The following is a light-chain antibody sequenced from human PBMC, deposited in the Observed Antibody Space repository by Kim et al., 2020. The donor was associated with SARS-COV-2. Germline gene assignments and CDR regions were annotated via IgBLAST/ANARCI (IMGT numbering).Light chain of an antibody. CDR3: ATYSINHLL. CDR2: DVT. CDR1: RSDIGAYNS. Sequence: QSALTQPASVSGSPGQSITISCIGTRSDIGAYNSVSWYQQHPDKAPKLLIYDVTDRPSGVSSRFSGSKSGDTASLTISGLQPEDEAQYHCATYSINHLLFGGGTQLTVL. J-gene: IGLJ2*01. V-gene: IGLV2-14*03.